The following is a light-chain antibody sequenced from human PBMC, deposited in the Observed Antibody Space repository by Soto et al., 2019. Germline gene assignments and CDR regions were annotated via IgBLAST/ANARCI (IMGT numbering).Light chain of an antibody. CDR2: KAS. J-gene: IGKJ4*01. Sequence: DIQTTQSPSTLSASVGDRVTITCRASQSISSWLAWYQQKPGKAPKVLIYKASSLESGVPSRFSGSGSGTELALTISCLQPDDFATYYCQQYNSYPLTFGGGTKVDIK. CDR1: QSISSW. CDR3: QQYNSYPLT. V-gene: IGKV1-5*03.